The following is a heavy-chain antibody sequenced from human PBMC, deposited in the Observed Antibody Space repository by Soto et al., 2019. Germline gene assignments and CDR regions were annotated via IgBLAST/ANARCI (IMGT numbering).Heavy chain of an antibody. CDR1: GFTFSSYA. CDR2: ISYDGSNK. CDR3: ARGAGGEQLVLGNWFDP. V-gene: IGHV3-30-3*01. J-gene: IGHJ5*02. D-gene: IGHD6-6*01. Sequence: GGSLRLSCAASGFTFSSYAMHWVRQAPGKGLEWVAVISYDGSNKYYADSVKGRFTISRDNSKNTLYLQMNSLRAEDTAVYYCARGAGGEQLVLGNWFDPWGQGTLVTVSS.